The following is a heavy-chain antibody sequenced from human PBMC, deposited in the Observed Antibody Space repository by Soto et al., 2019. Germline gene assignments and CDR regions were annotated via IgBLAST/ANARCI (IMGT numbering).Heavy chain of an antibody. CDR1: DFNFRNYW. V-gene: IGHV3-7*03. CDR2: IKPDGSAT. Sequence: GGSLRLSCATSDFNFRNYWMNWVRQAPGKGLEWVANIKPDGSATYYVDSVKGRFTISRDNVRNSVSLQMNSLRVEDTAVYFCFGGNGGPKWGQGTLVTVSS. J-gene: IGHJ4*02. D-gene: IGHD3-16*01. CDR3: FGGNGGPK.